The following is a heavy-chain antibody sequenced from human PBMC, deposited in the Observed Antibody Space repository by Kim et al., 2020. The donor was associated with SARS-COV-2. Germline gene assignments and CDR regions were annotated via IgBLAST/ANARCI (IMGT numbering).Heavy chain of an antibody. CDR3: ATVPGGGSGSYYRGFYYYYYGMDV. Sequence: ASVKVSCKVSGYTLTELSMHWVRQAPGKGLEWMGGFDPEDGETIYAQKFQGRVTMTEDTSTDTAYMELSSLRSEDTAVYYCATVPGGGSGSYYRGFYYYYYGMDVWGQGTTVTVSS. CDR2: FDPEDGET. CDR1: GYTLTELS. J-gene: IGHJ6*02. V-gene: IGHV1-24*01. D-gene: IGHD3-10*01.